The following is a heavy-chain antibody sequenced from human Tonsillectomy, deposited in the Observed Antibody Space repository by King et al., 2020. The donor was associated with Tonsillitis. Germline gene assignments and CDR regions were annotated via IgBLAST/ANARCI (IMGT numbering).Heavy chain of an antibody. CDR1: GFTFSDYY. Sequence: VQLVESWGGLVKPGGSLRLSCAASGFTFSDYYMSWIRQAPGKGLEWVSYISSSGSTIYYADSVKGRCTISRDNAKNSLYLQMNSLRAEDTAVCYCARDYASIGYPLNFDYWGQGTLVTVSS. CDR3: ARDYASIGYPLNFDY. J-gene: IGHJ4*02. D-gene: IGHD3-22*01. V-gene: IGHV3-11*01. CDR2: ISSSGSTI.